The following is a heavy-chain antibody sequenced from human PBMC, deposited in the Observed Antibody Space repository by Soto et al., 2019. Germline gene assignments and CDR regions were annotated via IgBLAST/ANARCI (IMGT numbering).Heavy chain of an antibody. CDR2: ISSSSSYI. D-gene: IGHD5-18*01. Sequence: EVQLVESGGGLVKPGGSLRLSCAASGFTFSSYSMNWVRQAPGKGLEWVSSISSSSSYIYYADSVKGRFTISRDNAKNSLSLKMNRQRAEDTAVYYCARDQPGYSYGYGLGYWGQGTLVTVSS. V-gene: IGHV3-21*01. J-gene: IGHJ4*02. CDR1: GFTFSSYS. CDR3: ARDQPGYSYGYGLGY.